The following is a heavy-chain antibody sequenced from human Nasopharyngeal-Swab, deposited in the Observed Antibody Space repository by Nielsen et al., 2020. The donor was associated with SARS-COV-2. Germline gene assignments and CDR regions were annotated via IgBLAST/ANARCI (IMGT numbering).Heavy chain of an antibody. CDR2: IGRYGTDI. D-gene: IGHD3-3*01. J-gene: IGHJ6*02. CDR3: ARGTVFGVANGMDV. CDR1: GFSMSQFW. Sequence: GGSLRLSCAASGFSMSQFWMNWVRQAPGKGLEWVSSIGRYGTDIFHADSVKGRFSVFRDAANKSIYLQMRSLRAEDTAVYYCARGTVFGVANGMDVWGQGTTVTVSS. V-gene: IGHV3-21*01.